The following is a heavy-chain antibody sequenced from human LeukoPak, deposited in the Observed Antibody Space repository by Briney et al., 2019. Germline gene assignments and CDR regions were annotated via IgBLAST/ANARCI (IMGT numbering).Heavy chain of an antibody. D-gene: IGHD3-10*01. CDR1: GFIFSSYG. CDR2: IRNDGSNK. V-gene: IGHV3-30*02. J-gene: IGHJ6*03. Sequence: GGSLRLSCAASGFIFSSYGMHWVRQTPGKGLEWVAFIRNDGSNKYYADSVKGRSTISRDNSKNTLYLQMNSLRAEDTAVYYCVGYGSGSYYNYYMDVWGKGTTVTVSS. CDR3: VGYGSGSYYNYYMDV.